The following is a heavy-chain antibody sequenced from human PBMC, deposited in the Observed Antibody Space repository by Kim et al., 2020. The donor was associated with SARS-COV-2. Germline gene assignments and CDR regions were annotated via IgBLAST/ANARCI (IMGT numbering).Heavy chain of an antibody. CDR2: IYYSGST. CDR3: ASLYYYDSSGYWRNPPIDY. J-gene: IGHJ4*02. V-gene: IGHV4-31*03. CDR1: GGSISSGGYY. Sequence: SETLSLTCTVSGGSISSGGYYWSWIRQHPGKGLEWIGYIYYSGSTYYNPSLKSRVTISVDTSKNQFSLKLSSVTAADTAVYYCASLYYYDSSGYWRNPPIDYWGQGTLVTVSS. D-gene: IGHD3-22*01.